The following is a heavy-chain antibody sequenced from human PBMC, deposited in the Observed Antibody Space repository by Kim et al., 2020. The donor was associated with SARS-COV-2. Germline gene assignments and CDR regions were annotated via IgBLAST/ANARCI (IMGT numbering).Heavy chain of an antibody. V-gene: IGHV3-13*01. J-gene: IGHJ5*02. Sequence: GGSLRLSCAASGFTFSSFDMHWVRQATGKGLEWVSAIGTAGDTYYPGSVKGRFTISRENAKNSLYLQMNSLRAGDTAVYYCALGTIVVVPAAMFLLWFGEIVFPNDWFDPWGQGTLVTVSS. CDR3: ALGTIVVVPAAMFLLWFGEIVFPNDWFDP. CDR1: GFTFSSFD. CDR2: IGTAGDT. D-gene: IGHD2-2*01.